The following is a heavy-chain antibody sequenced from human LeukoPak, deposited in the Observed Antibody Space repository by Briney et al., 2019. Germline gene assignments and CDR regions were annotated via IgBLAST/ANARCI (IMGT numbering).Heavy chain of an antibody. V-gene: IGHV3-23*01. D-gene: IGHD2-21*01. J-gene: IGHJ4*02. CDR2: ISGSGGST. Sequence: GGSLRLSCAASGFTFSSYSMNWVRQAPGKGLEWVSAISGSGGSTYYADSVKGRFTISRDNSKNTLYLQMNSLRAEDTAVYYCAKSGQGYFPFDYWGQGTLVTVSS. CDR3: AKSGQGYFPFDY. CDR1: GFTFSSYS.